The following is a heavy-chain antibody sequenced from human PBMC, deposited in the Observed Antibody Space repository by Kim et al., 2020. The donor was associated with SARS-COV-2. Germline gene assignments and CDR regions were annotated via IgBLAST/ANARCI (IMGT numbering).Heavy chain of an antibody. J-gene: IGHJ5*02. CDR1: GYDFTANW. V-gene: IGHV5-51*01. CDR2: IYVGDSDT. Sequence: GESLKISCKGSGYDFTANWIAWVRQMPGKGLELMGIIYVGDSDTRYSPSFQGQVTISADKSINTAFLQWSSLKASDTAIYYCARPGTGNNVWFDPWGQGTLVTVSS. D-gene: IGHD2-8*02. CDR3: ARPGTGNNVWFDP.